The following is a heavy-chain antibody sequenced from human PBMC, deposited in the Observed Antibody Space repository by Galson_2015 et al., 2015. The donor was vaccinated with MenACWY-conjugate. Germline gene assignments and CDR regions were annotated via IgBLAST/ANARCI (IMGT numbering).Heavy chain of an antibody. J-gene: IGHJ4*02. V-gene: IGHV3-64D*06. CDR3: VKVNYFDSSGTTDY. Sequence: SLRLSCAASGFPFSSYAMHWVRQAPGKRLEYVSAINGNGGSTYYADSVKGRFTISRDNSKNTLYLQMSSLRAEDTAVYHCVKVNYFDSSGTTDYWGQGTLVTVSS. CDR1: GFPFSSYA. CDR2: INGNGGST. D-gene: IGHD3-22*01.